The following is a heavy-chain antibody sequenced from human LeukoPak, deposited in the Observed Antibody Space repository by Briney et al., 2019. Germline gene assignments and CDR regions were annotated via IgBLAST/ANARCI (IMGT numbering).Heavy chain of an antibody. CDR2: IYHSGST. D-gene: IGHD3-10*01. V-gene: IGHV4-38-2*02. CDR3: ARVAVDSYGSGSYRYFDY. J-gene: IGHJ4*02. CDR1: GYSISSGYY. Sequence: SETLSLTCTVSGYSISSGYYWGWIRQPPGKGLEWIGSIYHSGSTYYNPSLKSRVTISVDTSKNQFSLKLSSVTAADTAVYYCARVAVDSYGSGSYRYFDYWGQGTLVTVSS.